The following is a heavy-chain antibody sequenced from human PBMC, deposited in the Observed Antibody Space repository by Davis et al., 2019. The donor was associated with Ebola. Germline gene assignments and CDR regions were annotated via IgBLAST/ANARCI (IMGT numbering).Heavy chain of an antibody. D-gene: IGHD4-23*01. V-gene: IGHV4-39*01. CDR3: ARRGTTVVTPRRSAFDI. J-gene: IGHJ3*02. Sequence: MPSETLSLTCTVSGGSISSSSYYWGWIRQPPGKGLEWIGSIYYSGSTYYNPSLKSRVTISVDTSKNQFSLKLSSVTAADTAVYYCARRGTTVVTPRRSAFDIWGQGTMVTVSS. CDR1: GGSISSSSYY. CDR2: IYYSGST.